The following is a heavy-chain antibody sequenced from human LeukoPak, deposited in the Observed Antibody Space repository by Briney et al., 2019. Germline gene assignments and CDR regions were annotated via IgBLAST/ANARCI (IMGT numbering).Heavy chain of an antibody. Sequence: GGSLRLSCAASGFTFSSYAMHWVRQAPGKGLEYVSAISSNGGSTYYANSVKGRFTISRDSSKNTLYLQMGSLRAEDMAVYYCARRHYDFWSGYPEYYFDYWGQGTLVTVSS. CDR1: GFTFSSYA. V-gene: IGHV3-64*01. J-gene: IGHJ4*02. CDR3: ARRHYDFWSGYPEYYFDY. CDR2: ISSNGGST. D-gene: IGHD3-3*01.